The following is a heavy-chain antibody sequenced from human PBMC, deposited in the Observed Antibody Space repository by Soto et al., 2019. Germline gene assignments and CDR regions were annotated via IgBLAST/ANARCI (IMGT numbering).Heavy chain of an antibody. D-gene: IGHD4-17*01. V-gene: IGHV1-69*12. J-gene: IGHJ6*02. CDR2: IIPVFGTA. CDR1: GGTLRNYG. CDR3: SRGDATKIVVTTYYGMDV. Sequence: QVQLVQSGADVKKPGSSVRVSCKASGGTLRNYGISWVRQAPGQGLEWMRGIIPVFGTANYAQKFQGRVTITADESTSTVYMDVTSLRSEDTAVYYCSRGDATKIVVTTYYGMDVWGQGTTVTVSS.